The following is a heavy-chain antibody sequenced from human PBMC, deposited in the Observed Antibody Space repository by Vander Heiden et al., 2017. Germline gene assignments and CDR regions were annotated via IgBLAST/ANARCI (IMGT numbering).Heavy chain of an antibody. V-gene: IGHV4-38-2*02. J-gene: IGHJ5*02. CDR1: GYSISSGYY. CDR2: IYHSGST. D-gene: IGHD5-18*01. Sequence: QVQLQESGPGLVTPSETLSLTCAVSGYSISSGYYWGWIRQPPGKGLEWIGSIYHSGSTYYNPSLKSRVTISVDTSKNQFSLKLSSVTAADTAVYYCAREGIQLWLGWFDPWGQGTLVTVSS. CDR3: AREGIQLWLGWFDP.